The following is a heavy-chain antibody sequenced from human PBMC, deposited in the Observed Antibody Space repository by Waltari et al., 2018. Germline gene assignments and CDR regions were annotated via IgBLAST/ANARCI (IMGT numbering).Heavy chain of an antibody. D-gene: IGHD4-17*01. V-gene: IGHV3-23*04. CDR1: GFTFSSYA. CDR2: ISGSGGST. CDR3: ATRTGSTVITEWYFDL. Sequence: EVQLVESGGGLVQPGGSLRLSCAASGFTFSSYAMSWVRQAPGKGLEWVSAISGSGGSTYYADSVKGRFTISRDNSKNTLYLQMNSLRAEDTAVYYCATRTGSTVITEWYFDLWGRGTLVTVSS. J-gene: IGHJ2*01.